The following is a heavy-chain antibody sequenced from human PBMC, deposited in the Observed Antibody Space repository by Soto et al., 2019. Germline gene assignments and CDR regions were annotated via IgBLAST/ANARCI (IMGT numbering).Heavy chain of an antibody. CDR1: GFTFSSYA. D-gene: IGHD4-17*01. Sequence: PGGSLRLSCAASGFTFSSYAMSWVRQAPGKGLEWVSAISGSGGSTYYADSVKGRFTISRDNSKNTLYLQMNSLRAEDTSVYYCAKDNYGDYPAEYFQHWGQGTLVTVSS. CDR2: ISGSGGST. CDR3: AKDNYGDYPAEYFQH. V-gene: IGHV3-23*01. J-gene: IGHJ1*01.